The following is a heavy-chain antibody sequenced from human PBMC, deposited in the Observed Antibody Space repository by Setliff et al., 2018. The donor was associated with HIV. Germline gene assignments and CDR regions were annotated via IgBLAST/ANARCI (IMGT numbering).Heavy chain of an antibody. CDR1: GYSFTNYW. V-gene: IGHV5-51*01. Sequence: GESLKISCKTSGYSFTNYWIAWVRQVPGKGLEWMGIIYPTDSDTRYSPSFQGQVTVSADTSISTAYLQWSSLKASDTAVYYCSRASDPSHRMPPTNYYYYMDVWGKGTKVTVSS. CDR3: SRASDPSHRMPPTNYYYYMDV. D-gene: IGHD2-2*01. J-gene: IGHJ6*03. CDR2: IYPTDSDT.